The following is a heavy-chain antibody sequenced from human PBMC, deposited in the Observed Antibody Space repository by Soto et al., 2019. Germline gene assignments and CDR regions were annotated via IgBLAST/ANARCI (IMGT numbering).Heavy chain of an antibody. D-gene: IGHD3-9*01. CDR2: ISAGGGSP. J-gene: IGHJ4*02. V-gene: IGHV3-23*01. CDR1: GFIFNNYA. Sequence: LRLSCAASGFIFNNYAMSWVRQAPGKGLEWVSFISAGGGSPNYADSVKGRFTISRDNSKNMVYLQMNSLRAEDTAVYYCAKDGAFYDFVTGYYLTGHYFDYWGQGTPVTVSS. CDR3: AKDGAFYDFVTGYYLTGHYFDY.